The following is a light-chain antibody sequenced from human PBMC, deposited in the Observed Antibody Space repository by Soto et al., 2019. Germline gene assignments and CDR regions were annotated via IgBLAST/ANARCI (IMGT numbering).Light chain of an antibody. V-gene: IGKV1-33*01. J-gene: IGKJ4*01. CDR1: QDIRDS. CDR2: DAS. Sequence: DIQMTQSPSSLSASVGDRVTITCQASQDIRDSLNWYQQKPGKAPKLLIYDASNLETGVPSRFSGSGSGTDFTFTISRLQPEDIATYYCQHYDNLPLTFGGGTKVEIK. CDR3: QHYDNLPLT.